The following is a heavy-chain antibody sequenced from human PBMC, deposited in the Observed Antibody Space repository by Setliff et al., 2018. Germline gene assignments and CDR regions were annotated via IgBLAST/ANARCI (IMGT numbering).Heavy chain of an antibody. D-gene: IGHD2-15*01. CDR1: GGTFSSYA. CDR3: AKDNGGNPDCDY. CDR2: IIPIFGTA. V-gene: IGHV1-69*06. J-gene: IGHJ4*02. Sequence: SVKVSCKASGGTFSSYAISWVRQAPGQGLEWMGRIIPIFGTANYAQKFRGRVTITADTSASTTYMALSSLRSEDTAVYYCAKDNGGNPDCDYWGQGTLVTVS.